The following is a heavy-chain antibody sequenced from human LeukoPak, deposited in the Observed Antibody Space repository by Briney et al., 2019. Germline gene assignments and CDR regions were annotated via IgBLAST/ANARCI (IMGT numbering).Heavy chain of an antibody. CDR1: GSSFTSYW. Sequence: GASLQISCKGSGSSFTSYWIGWVRQLPGKGLEWMGIIYPGDSDTRYSPSFQGQVTISADKSINTAYLQWSSLKAADTAMYYCARELCSSTSCYLYYWGQGSLVTVSS. V-gene: IGHV5-51*01. J-gene: IGHJ4*02. CDR3: ARELCSSTSCYLYY. CDR2: IYPGDSDT. D-gene: IGHD2-2*01.